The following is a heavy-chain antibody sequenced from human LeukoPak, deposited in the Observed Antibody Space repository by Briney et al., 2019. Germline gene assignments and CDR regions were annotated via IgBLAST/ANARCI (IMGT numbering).Heavy chain of an antibody. J-gene: IGHJ4*02. CDR3: ARAGNVWNTGYYFDC. V-gene: IGHV4-59*01. CDR2: IYFDGSP. CDR1: GGSIRLYY. Sequence: PSETLSLTCTVSGGSIRLYYWSCLRHPPGKGLEWIGHIYFDGSPKYNPSLKSRLAISLDTSKDHISLKLSSVTAADTALYYCARAGNVWNTGYYFDCWGQGTLVTVSA. D-gene: IGHD1/OR15-1a*01.